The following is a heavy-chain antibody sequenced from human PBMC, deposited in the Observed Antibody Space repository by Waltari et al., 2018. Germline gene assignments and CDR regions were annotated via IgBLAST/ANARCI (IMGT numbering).Heavy chain of an antibody. Sequence: QVRLQESGPRLVEPSETLSLTCTVSGYPIKSGYYWGWIRQPPGKGLEWIGSVHRTGGTYYNPSLKSRVAMSIDTSKNQFSLELNSVTAADTAVYYCARDHLDDYYYVDVWGRGATVTVSS. CDR3: ARDHLDDYYYVDV. CDR1: GYPIKSGYY. J-gene: IGHJ6*03. CDR2: VHRTGGT. V-gene: IGHV4-38-2*02.